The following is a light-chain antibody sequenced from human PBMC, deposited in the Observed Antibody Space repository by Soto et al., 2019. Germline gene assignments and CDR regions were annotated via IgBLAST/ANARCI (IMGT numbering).Light chain of an antibody. Sequence: QSALTQPASVSGSPGQSITISCTGTSSDIGGYNYVSWYQHHPGKAPKLMIHDVSNRPSGVSNRFSGSKSGNTASLTISGLQVEDEADDYCFSYTTTSTLVIGGGTKLTVL. CDR1: SSDIGGYNY. V-gene: IGLV2-14*03. J-gene: IGLJ2*01. CDR2: DVS. CDR3: FSYTTTSTLV.